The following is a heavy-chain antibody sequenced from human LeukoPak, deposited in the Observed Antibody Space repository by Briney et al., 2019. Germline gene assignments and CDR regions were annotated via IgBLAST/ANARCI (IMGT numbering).Heavy chain of an antibody. V-gene: IGHV4-38-2*01. CDR2: IYHSGYA. CDR3: ARNSSLTTLKGGWFDP. Sequence: SETLSLTCAVSGYSINSGYSWTWLRQRPGKGLEWIGNIYHSGYAYYNPSLKSRVTISLDASKNQFSLRLSSVTAADTAVYYCARNSSLTTLKGGWFDPWGQGTLVTVSS. D-gene: IGHD4-11*01. J-gene: IGHJ5*02. CDR1: GYSINSGYS.